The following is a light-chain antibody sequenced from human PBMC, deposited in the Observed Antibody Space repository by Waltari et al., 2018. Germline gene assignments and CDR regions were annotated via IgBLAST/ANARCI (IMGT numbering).Light chain of an antibody. V-gene: IGLV2-23*02. CDR1: SSDVGGYNY. J-gene: IGLJ2*01. Sequence: QSALTQPASVSGSPGQSITISCPGTSSDVGGYNYVSWYQQYPGKAPKLMIYDVSKRPSGVSNRFSGFKSGNTASLTISGLQAEDEADYYCCSYAGSRIHVLFGGGTKLTVL. CDR3: CSYAGSRIHVL. CDR2: DVS.